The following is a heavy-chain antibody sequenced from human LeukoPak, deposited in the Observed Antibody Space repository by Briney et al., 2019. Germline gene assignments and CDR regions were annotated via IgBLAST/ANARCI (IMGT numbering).Heavy chain of an antibody. CDR3: AKGTSCYMGGVCYYYGMDV. CDR2: ISYDGSNK. D-gene: IGHD2-2*02. J-gene: IGHJ6*02. CDR1: GFTFSSYG. V-gene: IGHV3-30*18. Sequence: PGRSLRLSCAASGFTFSSYGMHWVRQAPGKGLEWVAVISYDGSNKYYADSVKGRFTISRDNSKNTLYLQMNSLRAEDTAVYYCAKGTSCYMGGVCYYYGMDVWGQGTTVTVSS.